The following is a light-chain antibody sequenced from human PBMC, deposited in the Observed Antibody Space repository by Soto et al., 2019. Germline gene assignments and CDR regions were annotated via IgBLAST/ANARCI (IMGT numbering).Light chain of an antibody. CDR1: QGISNH. Sequence: DLQLTQSPSLLSASVGDGVIITCRASQGISNHFAWYQQKPGKAPRLLIYGASTLQSGVPSRFSGSGSGTEFTLTISSLQPEDFATYYCQQFYDYPFTFGPGTTVDVK. CDR3: QQFYDYPFT. CDR2: GAS. J-gene: IGKJ3*01. V-gene: IGKV1-9*01.